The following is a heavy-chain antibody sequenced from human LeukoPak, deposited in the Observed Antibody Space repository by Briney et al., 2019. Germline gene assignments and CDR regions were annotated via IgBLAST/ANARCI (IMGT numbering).Heavy chain of an antibody. CDR1: GFTFGNHW. CDR3: ARGSGWFLY. CDR2: IKEDGSEK. J-gene: IGHJ4*02. V-gene: IGHV3-7*04. D-gene: IGHD6-19*01. Sequence: PGGSLRLSCAASGFTFGNHWMTWVRQPPGRGLEWVATIKEDGSEKYYVDSVKGRFTISRDNAKSSLYLQMNSLRAEDMALYYCARGSGWFLYWGQGTLVTVSS.